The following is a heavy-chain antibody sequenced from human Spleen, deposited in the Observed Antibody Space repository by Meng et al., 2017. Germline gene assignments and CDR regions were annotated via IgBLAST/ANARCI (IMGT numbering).Heavy chain of an antibody. D-gene: IGHD5-12*01. CDR1: GFPFSHAW. V-gene: IGHV3-15*01. J-gene: IGHJ6*02. CDR2: IKPKSDGGTT. Sequence: GESLKISCAGSGFPFSHAWMNWVRQAPGMGLEWVGRIKPKSDGGTTDYAIPVKGRFTISRDDSKNMLYLQMNSLKTEDTALYYCTTGFGLDDYGASYYGTDVWGQGTTVTVSS. CDR3: TTGFGLDDYGASYYGTDV.